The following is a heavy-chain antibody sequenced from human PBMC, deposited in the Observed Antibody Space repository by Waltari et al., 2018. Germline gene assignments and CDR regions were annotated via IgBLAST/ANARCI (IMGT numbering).Heavy chain of an antibody. CDR3: ARDRGGTSWISLSDYYYYGMDV. CDR2: ISSSSSYI. CDR1: GGSISSGSYY. Sequence: VQLQESGPGLVKPSQTLSLTCTVSGGSISSGSYYWSWIRQPAGKGLEWVSSISSSSSYIYYADSVKGRFTISRDNAKNSLYLQMNSLRAEDTAVYYCARDRGGTSWISLSDYYYYGMDVWGQGTTVTVSS. V-gene: IGHV3-21*01. D-gene: IGHD2-2*01. J-gene: IGHJ6*02.